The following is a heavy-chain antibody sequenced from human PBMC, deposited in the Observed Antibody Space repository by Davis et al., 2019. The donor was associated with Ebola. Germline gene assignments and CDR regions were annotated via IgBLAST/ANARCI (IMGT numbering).Heavy chain of an antibody. V-gene: IGHV1-46*01. Sequence: ASVKVSCKASGYTFTSYYMHWVRQAPGQGLEWMGIINPSGGSTSYAQKFQGRVTMTRDTSTSTVYMELSSLRSEDTAVYYCAGGDCSGGSCYESFDYWGQGTLVTVSS. J-gene: IGHJ4*02. CDR2: INPSGGST. CDR3: AGGDCSGGSCYESFDY. CDR1: GYTFTSYY. D-gene: IGHD2-15*01.